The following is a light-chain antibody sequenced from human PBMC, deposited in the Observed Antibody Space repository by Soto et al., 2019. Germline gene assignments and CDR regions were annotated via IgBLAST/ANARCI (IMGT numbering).Light chain of an antibody. V-gene: IGLV2-14*01. CDR1: SSDVGGYNY. J-gene: IGLJ2*01. CDR3: ISYTSSSTVV. CDR2: DVS. Sequence: QSALTQPASVSGSPGQSITISCTGTSSDVGGYNYVSWYQQHPGKAPKLMIYDVSNRPSGVSKRFSGSKSGNTASLTISGLQAEDEADYYCISYTSSSTVVFGGVTKVTVL.